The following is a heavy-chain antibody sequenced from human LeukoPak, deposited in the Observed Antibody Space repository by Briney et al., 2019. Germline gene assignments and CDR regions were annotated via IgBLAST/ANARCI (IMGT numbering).Heavy chain of an antibody. V-gene: IGHV3-11*06. D-gene: IGHD1/OR15-1a*01. CDR2: ISSSSSYT. J-gene: IGHJ4*02. CDR1: GFTFSDYY. Sequence: GGSLRLSCAASGFTFSDYYMSWIRQAPGKGLEWVSYISSSSSYTNYADSVKGRFTISRDNAKNSLYLQINRLRGEDTAVYYWARNTEQPPLWGQGTLVTVSS. CDR3: ARNTEQPPL.